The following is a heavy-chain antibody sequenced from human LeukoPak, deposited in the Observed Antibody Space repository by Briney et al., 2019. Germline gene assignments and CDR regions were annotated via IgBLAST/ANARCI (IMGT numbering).Heavy chain of an antibody. CDR3: VSFYETY. CDR1: GSIFTNYF. V-gene: IGHV3-74*01. Sequence: GGSLRLSCAASGSIFTNYFMSWVRQVPGKGLVWVSHINSDGSWTSYADSVKGRFTISKDNAKNTVYLQMNSLRAEDTAVYYCVSFYETYWGRGTLVTVSS. D-gene: IGHD2/OR15-2a*01. J-gene: IGHJ4*02. CDR2: INSDGSWT.